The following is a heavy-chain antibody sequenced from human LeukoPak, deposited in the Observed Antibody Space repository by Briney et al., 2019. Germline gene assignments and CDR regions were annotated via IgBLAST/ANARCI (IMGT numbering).Heavy chain of an antibody. CDR3: ARNDAPFIAARLMDV. V-gene: IGHV1-2*02. J-gene: IGHJ6*04. D-gene: IGHD6-6*01. CDR2: INPNSGGT. CDR1: GYTFTGYY. Sequence: ASVKVSCKASGYTFTGYYMHWVRQAPGQGLEWMGWINPNSGGTNYAQKFQSRVTMTRDTSISTAYMELSRLRSDDTAVYYCARNDAPFIAARLMDVWGKGTRVTVSS.